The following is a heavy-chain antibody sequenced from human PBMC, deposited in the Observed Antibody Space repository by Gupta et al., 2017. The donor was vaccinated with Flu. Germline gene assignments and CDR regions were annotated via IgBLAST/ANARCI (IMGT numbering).Heavy chain of an antibody. CDR1: GSTDYF. CDR3: ARRIRYAKTFDY. D-gene: IGHD2-15*01. V-gene: IGHV4-39*01. Sequence: GSTDYFWGWIRQPPGRGLEWIGHIYYNGNTVYNPSLESRVAISVDTAKKQVSLRLSYMDDADTAVYYCARRIRYAKTFDYWGEGILVTVSS. J-gene: IGHJ4*02. CDR2: IYYNGNT.